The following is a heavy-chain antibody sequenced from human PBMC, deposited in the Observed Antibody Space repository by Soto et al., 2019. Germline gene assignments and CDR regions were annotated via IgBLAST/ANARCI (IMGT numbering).Heavy chain of an antibody. CDR3: ASLSGSSAY. Sequence: SGGSLRLSCAVSGFTFSSYWMHWVRQAPGKGLVWVSRINSDGSDTSYADSVKGRFTISRDNAKNTLYLQMNSLRADDTAVYFCASLSGSSAYWGQGTLVTVSS. J-gene: IGHJ4*02. D-gene: IGHD1-26*01. CDR2: INSDGSDT. V-gene: IGHV3-74*01. CDR1: GFTFSSYW.